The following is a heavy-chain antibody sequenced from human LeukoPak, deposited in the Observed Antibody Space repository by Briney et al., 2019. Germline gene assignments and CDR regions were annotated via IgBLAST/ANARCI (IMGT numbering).Heavy chain of an antibody. CDR3: ARDSSSWTHYYYYYGMDV. V-gene: IGHV4-59*01. CDR2: IYYSGST. D-gene: IGHD6-13*01. J-gene: IGHJ6*02. CDR1: GGSISSYY. Sequence: PSETLSLTCTVSGGSISSYYWSWIRHPPRKGLEWIGYIYYSGSTNYNPSLKSRVTISVDTSKNQFSLKLSSVTAADTAVYYCARDSSSWTHYYYYYGMDVWGQGTTVTVSS.